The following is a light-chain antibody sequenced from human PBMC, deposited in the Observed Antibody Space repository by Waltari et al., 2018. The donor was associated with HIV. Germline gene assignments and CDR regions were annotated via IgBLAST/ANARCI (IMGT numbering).Light chain of an antibody. CDR2: EVT. CDR1: SNDVCRYDF. J-gene: IGLJ2*01. V-gene: IGLV2-8*01. Sequence: QSALTQPPSASGPPGQSVTISCTGTSNDVCRYDFVSWYQLRPGNGPKLIIYEVTKRPSGVAVRFSGSKSGNTASLTVSGLQNDDEADYYCSSYAANNTFVIFGGGTKLTVL. CDR3: SSYAANNTFVI.